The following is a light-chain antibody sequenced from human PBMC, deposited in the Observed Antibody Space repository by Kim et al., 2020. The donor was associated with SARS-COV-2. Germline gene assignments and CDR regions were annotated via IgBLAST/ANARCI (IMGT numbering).Light chain of an antibody. Sequence: QKPGKAPTSLIYAADAMQSGVPFRFSGAGFGTEFSLTIANVQPEDFATYFCQQYISYPITFGQGTKLEI. CDR3: QQYISYPIT. J-gene: IGKJ2*01. CDR2: AAD. V-gene: IGKV1-16*01.